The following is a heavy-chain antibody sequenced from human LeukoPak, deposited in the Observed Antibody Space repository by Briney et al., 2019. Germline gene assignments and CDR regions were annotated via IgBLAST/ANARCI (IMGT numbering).Heavy chain of an antibody. V-gene: IGHV4-39*01. D-gene: IGHD3-22*01. J-gene: IGHJ6*03. CDR2: IYYSGST. CDR3: ARLMVVSYYDSSGYYYVKYYYYMDV. CDR1: GGSISSSSYY. Sequence: PSETLSLTCTVSGGSISSSSYYWGGIRQPPGKGLEWIGSIYYSGSTYYNPSLKSRVTISVDTSKNQFSLKLSSVTAADTAVYYCARLMVVSYYDSSGYYYVKYYYYMDVWGKGTTVTVSS.